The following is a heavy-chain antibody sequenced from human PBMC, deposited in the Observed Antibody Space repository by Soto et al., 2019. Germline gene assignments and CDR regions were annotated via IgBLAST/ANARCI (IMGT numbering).Heavy chain of an antibody. CDR1: GYTFTSYG. CDR2: ISAYNGNT. V-gene: IGHV1-18*01. Sequence: QVQLVQSGAEVKKPGASVKVSCKASGYTFTSYGISWVRQAPGQGLEWMGWISAYNGNTNYAQKLQGRVTMTTDTSTSTACMELQRLRSDDTAVYYCARSDCSGGSCYLLWFDPWGQGTLVIVSS. CDR3: ARSDCSGGSCYLLWFDP. D-gene: IGHD2-15*01. J-gene: IGHJ5*02.